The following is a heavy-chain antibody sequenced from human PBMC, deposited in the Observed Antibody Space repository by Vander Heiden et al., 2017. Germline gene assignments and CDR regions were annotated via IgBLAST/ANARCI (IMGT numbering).Heavy chain of an antibody. Sequence: EVQLVESGGGLVKPGGSLRLSCAASGFTFSNAWMNWVRQAPGKGLEWVGRIKSKTDGGTTDYAAPVKGRFTISRDDSKNTLYRQMNSLKTEDTAVYYCTTAELRYFDWLLGNFDYWGQGTLVTVSS. CDR2: IKSKTDGGTT. V-gene: IGHV3-15*07. CDR3: TTAELRYFDWLLGNFDY. CDR1: GFTFSNAW. D-gene: IGHD3-9*01. J-gene: IGHJ4*02.